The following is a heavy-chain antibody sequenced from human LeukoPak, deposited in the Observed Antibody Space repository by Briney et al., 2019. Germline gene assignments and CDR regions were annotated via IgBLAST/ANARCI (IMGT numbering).Heavy chain of an antibody. CDR2: INHSGST. V-gene: IGHV4-34*01. Sequence: PSETLSLTCAVYGGSFSGYYWSWIRQPPGKGLEWIGEINHSGSTNYNPSLKSRVTISVDTSKNQFSLELSSVTAADTAVYYCARRTARGRYFYYWGQGTLVTVSS. D-gene: IGHD3-9*01. CDR3: ARRTARGRYFYY. J-gene: IGHJ4*02. CDR1: GGSFSGYY.